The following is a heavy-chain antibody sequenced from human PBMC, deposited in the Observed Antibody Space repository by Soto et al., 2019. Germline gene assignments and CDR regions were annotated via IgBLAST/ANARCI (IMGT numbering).Heavy chain of an antibody. CDR1: GFTVSSNY. V-gene: IGHV3-53*04. J-gene: IGHJ5*02. CDR3: AREVGHGWFDP. Sequence: EVQLVESGGGLVQPGGSLRLPCAASGFTVSSNYMSWVRQAPGKGLEWVSVIYSGGSTYYADSVKGRFTISRHNSKNTLYLQMNSLRAEDTAVYYCAREVGHGWFDPWGQGTLVTVSS. CDR2: IYSGGST.